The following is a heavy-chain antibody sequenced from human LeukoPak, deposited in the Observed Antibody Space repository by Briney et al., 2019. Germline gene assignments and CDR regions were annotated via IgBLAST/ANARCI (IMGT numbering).Heavy chain of an antibody. Sequence: SETLSLTCAVYGDSFKNYYWAWIRQSPEKGLEWIGEINHGGLTSYNPSLESRLTLLVDTSKNQFSLNLRSVTAADTAVYFCARARAFVWGSYRYIPYYFDPWGQGTLVTVSS. CDR2: INHGGLT. J-gene: IGHJ5*02. CDR1: GDSFKNYY. V-gene: IGHV4-34*01. CDR3: ARARAFVWGSYRYIPYYFDP. D-gene: IGHD3-16*02.